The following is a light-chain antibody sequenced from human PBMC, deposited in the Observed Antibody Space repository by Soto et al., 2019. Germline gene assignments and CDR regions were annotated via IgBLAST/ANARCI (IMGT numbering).Light chain of an antibody. J-gene: IGLJ3*02. V-gene: IGLV2-23*02. CDR1: NSDVGSYNL. CDR2: EVT. CDR3: CSFAGGSGYWV. Sequence: QSVLTQPASVSGSPGQSITISCTGGNSDVGSYNLVSWYQQHPGQAPKLIIYEVTERPSGVSNRFSGSKSGNTASLTISGLQSEDEADYYCCSFAGGSGYWVFGGGTKLTVL.